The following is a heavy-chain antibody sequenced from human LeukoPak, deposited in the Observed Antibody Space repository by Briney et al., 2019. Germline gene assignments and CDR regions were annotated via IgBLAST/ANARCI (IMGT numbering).Heavy chain of an antibody. CDR3: AREVYCSSTSCLGSWFDP. D-gene: IGHD2-2*01. Sequence: ASVKVSCKASGYTFTSYDINWVRQATGQGLEWMGWMNPNSGNTGYAQKFQGRVTMTRNTSISTAYMELSSLRSEDTAVYYCAREVYCSSTSCLGSWFDPWGQGTLVTVSS. V-gene: IGHV1-8*01. J-gene: IGHJ5*02. CDR1: GYTFTSYD. CDR2: MNPNSGNT.